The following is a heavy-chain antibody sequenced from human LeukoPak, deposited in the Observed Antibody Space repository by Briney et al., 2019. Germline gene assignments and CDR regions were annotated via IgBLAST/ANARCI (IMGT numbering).Heavy chain of an antibody. V-gene: IGHV4-59*01. J-gene: IGHJ4*02. Sequence: PSETLSLTCTVSGGSISSYYWSWIRQPPGKGLEWIGYIYYSGSTNYNPSLKSRVTISVDTSKNQFSLKLSSVTAADTAVYYCARAEASYSGSYHFDYWGQGTLVTVSS. CDR1: GGSISSYY. CDR2: IYYSGST. CDR3: ARAEASYSGSYHFDY. D-gene: IGHD1-26*01.